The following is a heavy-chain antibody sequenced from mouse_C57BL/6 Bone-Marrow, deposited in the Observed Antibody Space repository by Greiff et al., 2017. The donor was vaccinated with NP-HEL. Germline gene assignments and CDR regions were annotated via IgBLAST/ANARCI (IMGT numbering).Heavy chain of an antibody. CDR2: IHPNSGST. Sequence: GQLQQSGAELVKPGASVKLSCKASGYTFTSYWMHWVKQRPGQGLEWIGMIHPNSGSTNYNEKFKSKATLTVDKSSSTAYMQLSSLTSEDSAVYYCASIYYDYVPWFAYWGQGTLVTVSA. V-gene: IGHV1-64*01. CDR3: ASIYYDYVPWFAY. D-gene: IGHD2-4*01. CDR1: GYTFTSYW. J-gene: IGHJ3*01.